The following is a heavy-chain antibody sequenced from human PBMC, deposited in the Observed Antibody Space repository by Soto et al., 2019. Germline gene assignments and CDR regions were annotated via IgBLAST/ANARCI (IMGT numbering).Heavy chain of an antibody. V-gene: IGHV3-30-3*01. CDR2: IAYDGSNE. CDR3: ARAGNYYGSGSYYNY. CDR1: GFIFSTYA. D-gene: IGHD3-10*01. Sequence: QVQLVESGGGVVQPGRSLRLSCAASGFIFSTYAMHWVRQVPGKGLEWVAVIAYDGSNEYYADSVKGRFTITRDNSKNTRYLQMNSLRAEDTAVYYCARAGNYYGSGSYYNYWGQGTLVSVSS. J-gene: IGHJ4*02.